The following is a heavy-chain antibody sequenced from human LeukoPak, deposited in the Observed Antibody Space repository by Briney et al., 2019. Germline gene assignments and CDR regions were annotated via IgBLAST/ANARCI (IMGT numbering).Heavy chain of an antibody. CDR2: ISSSSSYI. CDR3: ASVNTGAYYYYYGMDV. J-gene: IGHJ6*02. CDR1: GFTFSSYS. D-gene: IGHD1-1*01. Sequence: PGGSLRLSCAASGFTFSSYSMNWVRQAPGKGLEWVSSISSSSSYIYYADSVKGRFPISRDNAKNSLYLQMNSLRAEDTAVYYCASVNTGAYYYYYGMDVWGQGTTVTVSS. V-gene: IGHV3-21*01.